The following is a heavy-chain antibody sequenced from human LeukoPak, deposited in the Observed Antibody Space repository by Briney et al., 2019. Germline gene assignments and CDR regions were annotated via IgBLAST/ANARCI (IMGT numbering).Heavy chain of an antibody. Sequence: ASVKVSCKASGYTFTGYYMHWVRQAPGQGLEWMGWINPNSGGTNYAQKFQGRVTMTRDTSISTAYMELRRLRSDDTAVYYCARAGITMVRGVTWFDPWGQGTLVTVSS. CDR3: ARAGITMVRGVTWFDP. D-gene: IGHD3-10*01. V-gene: IGHV1-2*02. CDR2: INPNSGGT. CDR1: GYTFTGYY. J-gene: IGHJ5*02.